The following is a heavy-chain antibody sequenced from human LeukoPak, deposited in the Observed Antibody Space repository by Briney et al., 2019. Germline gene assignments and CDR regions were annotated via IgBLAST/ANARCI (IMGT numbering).Heavy chain of an antibody. V-gene: IGHV3-23*01. CDR3: AKDAFSYDSTAYQY. CDR2: IGGCCDST. D-gene: IGHD3-22*01. J-gene: IGHJ4*02. Sequence: PGGSLRLSCAASGFTFNNYGMRWVRQTPGKGVEGVSTIGGCCDSTYYSDSVQGRFTISRDNSNHTLYLQMNSLTAEDTAVYYCAKDAFSYDSTAYQYWGQGTLVTVSS. CDR1: GFTFNNYG.